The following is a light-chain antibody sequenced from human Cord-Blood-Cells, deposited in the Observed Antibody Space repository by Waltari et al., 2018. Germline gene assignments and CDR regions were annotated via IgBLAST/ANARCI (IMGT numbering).Light chain of an antibody. CDR2: KAS. CDR1: QSISSW. V-gene: IGKV1-5*03. Sequence: DIQMTQSPSTLSVSVGDRVTITCRASQSISSWLAWYQQKPGKAPKLLIYKASSLESGVPSRFSGSGSGTEFTLTISSLQPDDFATYYCQQYNSYLYSFGQGTKLESK. J-gene: IGKJ2*03. CDR3: QQYNSYLYS.